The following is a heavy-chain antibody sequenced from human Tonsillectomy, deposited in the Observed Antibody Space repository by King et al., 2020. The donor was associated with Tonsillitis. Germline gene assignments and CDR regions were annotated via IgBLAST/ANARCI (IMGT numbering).Heavy chain of an antibody. J-gene: IGHJ3*02. V-gene: IGHV5-51*01. Sequence: VQLVESGAEVKKPGESLKISCKGSGYSFTSYWIGWVRQMPGKGLEWMGIIYPGDSDTRYSPSFQGQVTISADKSISTAYLQWSSLKASDTAMYYCARSHQWEPITEYAFDIWGQGTMVTVSS. CDR2: IYPGDSDT. CDR3: ARSHQWEPITEYAFDI. D-gene: IGHD1-26*01. CDR1: GYSFTSYW.